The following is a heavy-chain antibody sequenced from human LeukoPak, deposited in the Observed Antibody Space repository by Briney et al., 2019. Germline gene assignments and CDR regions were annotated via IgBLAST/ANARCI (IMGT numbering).Heavy chain of an antibody. CDR1: GGSFSGYY. V-gene: IGHV4-34*01. CDR3: ARQPILGGRRYYYYMDV. J-gene: IGHJ6*03. Sequence: SETLSLTCAVYGGSFSGYYWSWIRQPPGKGLEWIGEINHSGSTNYNPSLKSRVTISVDTSKNQFSLKLSSVTAADTAVYYCARQPILGGRRYYYYMDVWGKGTTVTVSS. D-gene: IGHD7-27*01. CDR2: INHSGST.